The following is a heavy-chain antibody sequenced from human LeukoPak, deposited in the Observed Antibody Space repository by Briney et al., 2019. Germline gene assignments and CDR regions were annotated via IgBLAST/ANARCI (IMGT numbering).Heavy chain of an antibody. D-gene: IGHD2-15*01. CDR1: GFTFSSYW. Sequence: GVSLRLSCAASGFTFSSYWMSWVRQAPGKGLEWVANIKQDGSEKYYVDSVKGRFTISRDNAKNSLYLQMNSLRAEDTAVYHCASHQEWQLPSGFDIWGQGTMVTVSS. V-gene: IGHV3-7*05. J-gene: IGHJ3*02. CDR2: IKQDGSEK. CDR3: ASHQEWQLPSGFDI.